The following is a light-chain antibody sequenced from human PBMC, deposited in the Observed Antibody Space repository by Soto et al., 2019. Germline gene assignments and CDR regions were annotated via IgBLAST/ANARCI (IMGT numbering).Light chain of an antibody. J-gene: IGLJ1*01. CDR3: SSYTSSSIDYV. CDR2: EVS. V-gene: IGLV2-14*01. Sequence: ALTQPASVSWSPGQSITISCTGTSSDVGGYNYVSWYQQHPGKAPKLMIYEVSNRPSGVSNRFSGSKSGNTASLTISGLQAEDEADYYCSSYTSSSIDYVFGAGTKLTVL. CDR1: SSDVGGYNY.